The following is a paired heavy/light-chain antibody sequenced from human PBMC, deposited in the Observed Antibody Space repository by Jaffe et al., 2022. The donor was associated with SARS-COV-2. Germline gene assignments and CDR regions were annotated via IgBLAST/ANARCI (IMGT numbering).Light chain of an antibody. Sequence: QSVLSQPPSASGSPGQRVTISCSGSSSNVGSNTVSWYQQLPGTAPKLLIYNNDLRPSGVSARFSGSKSGASASLAISGLQSDDEADYYCAAWDDRLKMAFGGGTKLTVL. V-gene: IGLV1-44*01. J-gene: IGLJ2*01. CDR3: AAWDDRLKMA. CDR1: SSNVGSNT. CDR2: NND.
Heavy chain of an antibody. CDR2: ISFDGTRK. Sequence: QVQLVESGGGVVQPGRSLRLSCVASGFTFSSYAMHWVRQAPGKGLEWVAYISFDGTRKYYADSVRGRLTISRDDSKNTVHLQVTTLKHEDTAVYYCARDLGWEPPDYWGQGTLVTVSS. D-gene: IGHD1-26*01. J-gene: IGHJ4*02. CDR1: GFTFSSYA. CDR3: ARDLGWEPPDY. V-gene: IGHV3-30-3*01.